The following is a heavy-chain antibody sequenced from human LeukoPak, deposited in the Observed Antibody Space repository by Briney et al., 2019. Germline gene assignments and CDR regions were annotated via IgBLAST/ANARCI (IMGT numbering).Heavy chain of an antibody. Sequence: GGSLRLSCVASGFTFNAYSMNWVRQAPGKGLEWVSSISSSSSYIYYADSVKGRFTISRDNAKNSLYLQMNSLRAEDTAVYYCARGGNSAKNDYWGQGTLVTVSS. CDR2: ISSSSSYI. J-gene: IGHJ4*02. CDR3: ARGGNSAKNDY. CDR1: GFTFNAYS. D-gene: IGHD4-23*01. V-gene: IGHV3-21*01.